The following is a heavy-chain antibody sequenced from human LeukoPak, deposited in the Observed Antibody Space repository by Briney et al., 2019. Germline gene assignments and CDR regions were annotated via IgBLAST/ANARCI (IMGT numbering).Heavy chain of an antibody. J-gene: IGHJ5*02. Sequence: SETLSLTCAVHGGSFSGYYWSWIRQPPGKGLEWIGEINHSGSTNYNPSLKSRVTISVDTSKNQFSLKLSSVTAADTAVYYCARHIKEFAWAAAARLYWFDPWGQGTLVTVSS. V-gene: IGHV4-34*01. CDR2: INHSGST. CDR3: ARHIKEFAWAAAARLYWFDP. D-gene: IGHD6-6*01. CDR1: GGSFSGYY.